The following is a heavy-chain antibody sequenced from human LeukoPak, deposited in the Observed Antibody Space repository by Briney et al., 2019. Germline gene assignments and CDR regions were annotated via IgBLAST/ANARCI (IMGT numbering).Heavy chain of an antibody. J-gene: IGHJ4*02. D-gene: IGHD3-10*01. CDR1: GGSISSATYS. CDR3: VRDGFGDYYFDC. V-gene: IGHV4-61*09. CDR2: IYTSGST. Sequence: PSQTLSLTCTVSGGSISSATYSWSWIRQPPGKGLEWIGHIYTSGSTNYNPSLKSRVTISADTSKNQFSLKLSSVTAADTALYYCVRDGFGDYYFDCWGQGTLVTVSS.